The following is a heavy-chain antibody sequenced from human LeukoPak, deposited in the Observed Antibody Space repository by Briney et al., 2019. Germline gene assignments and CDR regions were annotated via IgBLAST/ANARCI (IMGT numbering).Heavy chain of an antibody. CDR1: GFSISSGYC. CDR2: IHVSGTT. V-gene: IGHV4-38-2*02. J-gene: IGHJ4*02. CDR3: AREAERRIVN. Sequence: SETLSLTCVVSGFSISSGYCWGWIRQPPGKGLEWIANIHVSGTTFYNSSLNSRVAISIDTSKNQFSLKLSSVTAADTAVYCAREAERRIVNWGRGTLVTVSS. D-gene: IGHD1-1*01.